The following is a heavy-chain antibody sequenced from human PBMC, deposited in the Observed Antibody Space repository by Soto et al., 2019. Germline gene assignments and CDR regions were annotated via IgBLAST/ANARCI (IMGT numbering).Heavy chain of an antibody. J-gene: IGHJ6*02. D-gene: IGHD2-8*02. CDR1: GFTFSPFW. CDR2: INSDGNST. V-gene: IGHV3-74*01. Sequence: PGGSLRLSCAASGFTFSPFWMHWVRQVPGKGPVWVSRINSDGNSTSYADSVKGRFTISRDNAKKTLYLQMSSLRIEDTALYYCAKSTGGTANGMVVWGRGTTVTVSS. CDR3: AKSTGGTANGMVV.